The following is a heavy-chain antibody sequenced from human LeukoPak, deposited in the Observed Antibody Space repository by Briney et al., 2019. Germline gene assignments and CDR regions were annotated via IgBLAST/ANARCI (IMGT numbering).Heavy chain of an antibody. V-gene: IGHV3-23*01. J-gene: IGHJ4*02. Sequence: GGSLRLSCAASGFTFSCYDMSWVRQAPGKGLEWVSAISGSGVSTYYADSVKGRFTISRDNSKNTLFLQMRNQRAEDTAVYYCAKDRHGDFWSGYYFDYWGQGPLVTVSS. D-gene: IGHD3-3*01. CDR1: GFTFSCYD. CDR3: AKDRHGDFWSGYYFDY. CDR2: ISGSGVST.